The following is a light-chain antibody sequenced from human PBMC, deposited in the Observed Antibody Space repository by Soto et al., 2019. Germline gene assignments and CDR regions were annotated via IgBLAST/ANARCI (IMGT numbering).Light chain of an antibody. CDR3: QQRTNWSSVT. J-gene: IGKJ4*01. CDR1: QSISSY. Sequence: DIQMTQSPSSLSASVGDRVTITCRASQSISSYLNWYQQKPGKAPKLLIYAASSLQSGVPSRFSGSGSGTDFTLTISSLQPEDFAVYYCQQRTNWSSVTFGGGTKVEIK. V-gene: IGKV1-39*01. CDR2: AAS.